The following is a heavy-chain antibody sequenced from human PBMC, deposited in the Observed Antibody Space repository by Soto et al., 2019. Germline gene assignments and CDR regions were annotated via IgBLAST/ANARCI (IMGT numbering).Heavy chain of an antibody. CDR2: ISSSSSYT. Sequence: QVQLVESGGGLVKPGGSLRLSCAASGFTFSDYYMSWIRQAPGKGLEWVSYISSSSSYTNYADSVKGRFTISRDNAKNSLYLQMNSLRAEDTAVYYCASGVEYSGYDRKIQFDYWGQGTLVTVSS. CDR1: GFTFSDYY. D-gene: IGHD5-12*01. CDR3: ASGVEYSGYDRKIQFDY. V-gene: IGHV3-11*05. J-gene: IGHJ4*02.